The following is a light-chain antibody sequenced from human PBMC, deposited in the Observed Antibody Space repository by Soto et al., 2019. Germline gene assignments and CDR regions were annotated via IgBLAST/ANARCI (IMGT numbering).Light chain of an antibody. Sequence: QSVLTQSPSASGTPGQRVTISCSGSNSNIGSNYVFWYQHLPGTAPKLLIYQNLQRPSGVPDRFSGSKSGTTASLTISGLQDEDEADYYCCSYAGTHTFFGGGTQLTVL. CDR1: NSNIGSNY. CDR2: QNL. CDR3: CSYAGTHTF. V-gene: IGLV1-47*01. J-gene: IGLJ2*01.